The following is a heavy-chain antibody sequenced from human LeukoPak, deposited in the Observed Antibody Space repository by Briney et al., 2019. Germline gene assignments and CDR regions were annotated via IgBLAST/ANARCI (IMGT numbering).Heavy chain of an antibody. CDR3: AGTYGDYAEADAFDI. CDR1: GFTFSSYA. J-gene: IGHJ3*02. Sequence: PGGSLRLPCAASGFTFSSYAMSWVRQAPGKGLEWVSAISGSGGSTYYADSVKGRFTISRDNAKNSLYLQMNSLRAEDTAVYYCAGTYGDYAEADAFDIWGQGTMVTVSS. D-gene: IGHD4-17*01. V-gene: IGHV3-23*01. CDR2: ISGSGGST.